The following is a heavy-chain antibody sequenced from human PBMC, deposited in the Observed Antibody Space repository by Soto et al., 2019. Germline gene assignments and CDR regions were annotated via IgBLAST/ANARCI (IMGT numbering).Heavy chain of an antibody. Sequence: QITLKESGPTLVKPTQTLTLTCTFSGFSLSTRGVAVGWFRQPPGKALEWLALIDWDEDKWYSPSLKSRLTITDDTSKNQVVLTMTHMDPVDTATYYCAHRPRGYAYYFDYWGQGTLVTVSS. V-gene: IGHV2-5*02. CDR3: AHRPRGYAYYFDY. J-gene: IGHJ4*02. CDR2: IDWDEDK. D-gene: IGHD5-12*01. CDR1: GFSLSTRGVA.